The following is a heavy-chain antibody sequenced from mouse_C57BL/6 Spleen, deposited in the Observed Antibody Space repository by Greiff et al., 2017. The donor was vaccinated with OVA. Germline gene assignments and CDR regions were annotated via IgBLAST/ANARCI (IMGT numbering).Heavy chain of an antibody. V-gene: IGHV5-4*01. J-gene: IGHJ3*01. CDR2: ISAGGSYT. D-gene: IGHD4-1*01. Sequence: EVHLVESGGGLVKPGGSLKLSCAASGFTFSSYAMSWVRQTPEKRLEWVATISAGGSYTYYPDNVKGRFTISRDNAKNNLYLQMSHLKSEDTAMYYCARSVLGRGFAYWGQGTLVTVSA. CDR1: GFTFSSYA. CDR3: ARSVLGRGFAY.